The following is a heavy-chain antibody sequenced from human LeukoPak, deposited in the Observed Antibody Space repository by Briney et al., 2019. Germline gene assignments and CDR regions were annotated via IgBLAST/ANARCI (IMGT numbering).Heavy chain of an antibody. CDR3: ARDVLAAGATGTFDI. V-gene: IGHV3-7*03. D-gene: IGHD1-14*01. Sequence: PGGSLRLSCAASGFTFSLYWMNWVRRAPGKGLEWVANIKQDGSEKYYVDSVKGRFTISRDNAKTSLYLQMNSLRAEDTAVYYCARDVLAAGATGTFDIWGQGTMVTVSS. CDR2: IKQDGSEK. CDR1: GFTFSLYW. J-gene: IGHJ3*02.